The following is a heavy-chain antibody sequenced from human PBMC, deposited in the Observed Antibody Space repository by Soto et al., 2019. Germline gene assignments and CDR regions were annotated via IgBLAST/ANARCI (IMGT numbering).Heavy chain of an antibody. CDR3: AIHSGYSGYDYPDYYYYYMDV. V-gene: IGHV4-59*01. Sequence: SETLSLTCTVSGGSISSYYWSWIRQPPGKGLEWIGYIYYSGSTNYNPSLKSRVTISVDTSKNQFSLKLSSVTAADTAVYYCAIHSGYSGYDYPDYYYYYMDVWGKGTTVTVSS. CDR2: IYYSGST. J-gene: IGHJ6*03. D-gene: IGHD5-12*01. CDR1: GGSISSYY.